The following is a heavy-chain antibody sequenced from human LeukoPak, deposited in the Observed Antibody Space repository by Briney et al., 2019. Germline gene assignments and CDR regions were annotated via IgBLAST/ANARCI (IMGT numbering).Heavy chain of an antibody. D-gene: IGHD6-6*01. J-gene: IGHJ4*02. CDR3: ASRIAARRFDY. V-gene: IGHV4-39*07. Sequence: SETLSLTCTVSGGSISSSSYYWSWIRQPPGKGLEWIGEINHSGSTNYNPSLKSRVTISVDTSKNQFSLKLSSVPAADTAVYYCASRIAARRFDYWGQGTLVTVSS. CDR1: GGSISSSSYY. CDR2: INHSGST.